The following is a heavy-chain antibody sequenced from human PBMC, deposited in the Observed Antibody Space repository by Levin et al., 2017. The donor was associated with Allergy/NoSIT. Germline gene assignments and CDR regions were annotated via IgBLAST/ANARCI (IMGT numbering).Heavy chain of an antibody. V-gene: IGHV3-7*04. D-gene: IGHD3-10*01. J-gene: IGHJ4*02. CDR2: IKQDGSEK. CDR3: ARARRNGFGEGVDY. Sequence: GESLKISCVDSGFTFSSYWMSWVRQAPGKGLEWVAVIKQDGSEKYYMDSVKGRFTISRDNAKNSLYLQMNSLRAEDTAVYYCARARRNGFGEGVDYWGQGTLVTVSS. CDR1: GFTFSSYW.